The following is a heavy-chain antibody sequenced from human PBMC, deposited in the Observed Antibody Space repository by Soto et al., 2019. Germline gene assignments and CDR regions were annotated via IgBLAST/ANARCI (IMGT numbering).Heavy chain of an antibody. CDR2: IWYDGSNK. D-gene: IGHD1-7*01. Sequence: QAQLVESGGGVVQPGTSLRLSCAASGFTISTHGMHWVRQAPGKGLEWLANIWYDGSNKFYAESVKGRFSISKDNSKNTLYLQMSSLRAEDTAVYCCAAATTWNFHFPYWGQGTQVNVSS. CDR3: AAATTWNFHFPY. V-gene: IGHV3-33*03. J-gene: IGHJ4*02. CDR1: GFTISTHG.